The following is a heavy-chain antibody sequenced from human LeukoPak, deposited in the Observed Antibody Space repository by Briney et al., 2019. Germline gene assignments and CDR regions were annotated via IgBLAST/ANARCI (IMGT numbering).Heavy chain of an antibody. CDR1: GLTFSNAW. Sequence: PGGSLRLSCAASGLTFSNAWMSWVRQVPGKGLEWVGRIKSKTDGGTADYAAPVKGRFTISRDDSKNTLYLQMNSLKTEDTAVYYCTTDRDYRMLDWGQGTLVTVSS. CDR3: TTDRDYRMLD. CDR2: IKSKTDGGTA. J-gene: IGHJ4*02. D-gene: IGHD1-14*01. V-gene: IGHV3-15*01.